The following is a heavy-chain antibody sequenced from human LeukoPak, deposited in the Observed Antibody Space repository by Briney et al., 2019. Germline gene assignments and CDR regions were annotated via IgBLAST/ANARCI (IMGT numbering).Heavy chain of an antibody. CDR2: ISWDGGST. Sequence: PGGSLRLSCAASGFTFDDYTMHWVRQAPGKGLEWVSLISWDGGSTYYADSVKGRFTISRDNSKNSLYLQMNSLRTGDTALYYCAKDKGATVGDYFDYWGQGTLVTVSS. V-gene: IGHV3-43*01. D-gene: IGHD1-26*01. CDR3: AKDKGATVGDYFDY. CDR1: GFTFDDYT. J-gene: IGHJ4*02.